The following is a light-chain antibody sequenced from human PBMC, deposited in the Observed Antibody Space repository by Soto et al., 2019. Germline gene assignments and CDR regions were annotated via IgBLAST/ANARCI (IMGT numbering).Light chain of an antibody. CDR1: SGSIANNY. V-gene: IGLV6-57*04. CDR2: ENN. Sequence: NFMLTQPHSVSESPGKTLSISGTRSSGSIANNYVQWYQQRPGSAPTTVIYENNQNLSGVPDRFSGSTDGSSNSASLTISGLQTEDEADYYCQSYDSDFVVFGGGTKLTVL. J-gene: IGLJ2*01. CDR3: QSYDSDFVV.